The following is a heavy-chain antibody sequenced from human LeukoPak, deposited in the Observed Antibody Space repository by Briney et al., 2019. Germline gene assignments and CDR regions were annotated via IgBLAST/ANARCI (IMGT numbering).Heavy chain of an antibody. J-gene: IGHJ6*03. CDR2: IKQDGSEK. CDR3: AKGLRTGVGPYMGYHYYMDV. Sequence: GSLRLSCAASGFTFSSYWMSWVRQAPGKGLEWVANIKQDGSEKYYVDSVKGRFTISRDNSYNTVSLQMNSLRDEDTGVYYCAKGLRTGVGPYMGYHYYMDVWGKGATVTVSS. CDR1: GFTFSSYW. V-gene: IGHV3-7*03. D-gene: IGHD3-16*01.